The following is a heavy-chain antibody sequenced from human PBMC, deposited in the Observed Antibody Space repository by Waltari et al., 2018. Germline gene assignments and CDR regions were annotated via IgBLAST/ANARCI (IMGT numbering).Heavy chain of an antibody. D-gene: IGHD3-16*02. CDR1: GFDFSNFW. Sequence: DVQLVESGGGLVQPGGSLRLSCVVSGFDFSNFWMIWARQAPGKGLGVVANIKKDGTEIHYVDSGKGRFTISRDKAKKSVYLQMTSLGVEETAVYFFVRVGGGNSNSQYRWFDAWAREVWSPSRQ. V-gene: IGHV3-7*01. CDR2: IKKDGTEI. CDR3: VRVGGGNSNSQYRWFDA. J-gene: IGHJ5*02.